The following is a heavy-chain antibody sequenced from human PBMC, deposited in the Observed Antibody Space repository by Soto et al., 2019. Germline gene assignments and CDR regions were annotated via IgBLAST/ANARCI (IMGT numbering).Heavy chain of an antibody. CDR2: IKSKSDDGTT. J-gene: IGHJ4*02. D-gene: IGHD3-22*01. V-gene: IGHV3-15*01. CDR3: TTVVGYYDSSGYYFDY. Sequence: PGGSLRLSCAGSGFIFSNVWMNWVRQAPGKGLEWVGHIKSKSDDGTTDYAAPVKGRFTISRDDSKNTLYLQMNSLKTEDTAVYYCTTVVGYYDSSGYYFDYWGQGTLVTVSS. CDR1: GFIFSNVW.